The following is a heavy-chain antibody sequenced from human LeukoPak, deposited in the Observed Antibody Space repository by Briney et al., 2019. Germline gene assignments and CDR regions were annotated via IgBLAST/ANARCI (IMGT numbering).Heavy chain of an antibody. D-gene: IGHD6-13*01. CDR2: INPSGGST. V-gene: IGHV1-46*01. CDR3: ARESEIAVAADQNWYFDL. J-gene: IGHJ2*01. Sequence: GASVKVSCKASGDTFTSDYMHGGRQAPGEGGERRGVINPSGGSTIYAQKFQGRVTITRDTSRSRVYMKRSSLRSADTAVYYCARESEIAVAADQNWYFDLWGRGTLVTVSS. CDR1: GDTFTSDY.